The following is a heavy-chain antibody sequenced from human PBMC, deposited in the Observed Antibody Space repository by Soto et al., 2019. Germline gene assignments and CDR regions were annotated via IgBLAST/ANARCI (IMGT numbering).Heavy chain of an antibody. Sequence: QVQLVESGGGVVQPVRSLRLSCAASGFTFSIYGMHWVRPAPGTGLECVAVISYDGSNEYYADSVKGRFTISRDSSRNTLYQQRNSLRPEDTAVYYCARDRYYYASGSVYYGEGNYFDYWGQRTLVTVSA. V-gene: IGHV3-30*03. J-gene: IGHJ4*02. D-gene: IGHD3-10*01. CDR3: ARDRYYYASGSVYYGEGNYFDY. CDR1: GFTFSIYG. CDR2: ISYDGSNE.